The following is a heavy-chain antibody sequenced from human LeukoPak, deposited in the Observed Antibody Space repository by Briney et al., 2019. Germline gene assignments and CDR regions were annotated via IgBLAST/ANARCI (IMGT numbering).Heavy chain of an antibody. V-gene: IGHV3-23*01. J-gene: IGHJ4*02. CDR3: AGYCGGDCYTWDFDY. Sequence: GGTLRLSCAASGFTFSSYGMSWVRQAPGKGLEWVSPISGSGGSTYYADSVKGRFTISRDNSKNTLYLQMNSLRAEDTAVYYCAGYCGGDCYTWDFDYWGQGTLVTVSS. CDR2: ISGSGGST. D-gene: IGHD2-21*02. CDR1: GFTFSSYG.